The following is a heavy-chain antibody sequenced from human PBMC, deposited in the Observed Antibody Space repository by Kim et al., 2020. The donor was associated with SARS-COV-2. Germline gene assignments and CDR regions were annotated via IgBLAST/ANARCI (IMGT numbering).Heavy chain of an antibody. CDR1: GFTFSSYA. V-gene: IGHV3-30*04. J-gene: IGHJ3*02. Sequence: GGSLRLSCAASGFTFSSYAMHWVRQAPGKGLEWVAVISYDGSNKYYADSVKGRFTISRDNSKNTLYLQMNSLRAEDTAVYYCARDRVEMGAFNIWGQGT. CDR3: ARDRVEMGAFNI. CDR2: ISYDGSNK.